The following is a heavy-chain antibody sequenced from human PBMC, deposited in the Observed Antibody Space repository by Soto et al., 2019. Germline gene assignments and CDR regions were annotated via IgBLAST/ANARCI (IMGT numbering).Heavy chain of an antibody. J-gene: IGHJ4*02. V-gene: IGHV1-58*02. CDR3: AWELLGSGVWAFDY. CDR2: IVGGSGNT. CDR1: GYTFTWYG. D-gene: IGHD1-26*01. Sequence: SVDVSCQSSGYTFTWYGMSWVRQALRQRLEWIGWIVGGSGNTNYAQKFQERVTITRDMSTSTAYMELSSLRSEDTAVYYCAWELLGSGVWAFDYWGQGTLVTVSS.